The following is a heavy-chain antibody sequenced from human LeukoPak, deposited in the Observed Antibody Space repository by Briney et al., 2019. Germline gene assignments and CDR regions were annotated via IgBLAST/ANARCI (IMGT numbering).Heavy chain of an antibody. Sequence: PSETLSLTCAVSGGSISSGGYSWSWIRQPPGKGLEWIGYIYHSGSTYYNPSLKSRVTISVDRSKNQFSLKLSSVTAADTAVYYCARGGYVWGSYRPFDYWGQGTLATVSS. CDR1: GGSISSGGYS. D-gene: IGHD3-16*02. CDR3: ARGGYVWGSYRPFDY. CDR2: IYHSGST. J-gene: IGHJ4*02. V-gene: IGHV4-30-2*01.